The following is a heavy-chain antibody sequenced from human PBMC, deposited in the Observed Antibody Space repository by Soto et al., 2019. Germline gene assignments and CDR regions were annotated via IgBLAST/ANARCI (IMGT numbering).Heavy chain of an antibody. CDR2: IYGGGNGP. V-gene: IGHV3-23*01. J-gene: IGHJ4*02. CDR3: AKMEGMDPWAYSFDY. CDR1: GFTFSDFA. Sequence: EVQVLESGGGLVQPGGSLRLSCAATGFTFSDFAMSWVRQAPVKGLEWVSRIYGGGNGPHYADSVKGRVTISRDNSKNTLYLQMNSLRAEDMAVYYCAKMEGMDPWAYSFDYWGQGTLVTVSS. D-gene: IGHD2-2*03.